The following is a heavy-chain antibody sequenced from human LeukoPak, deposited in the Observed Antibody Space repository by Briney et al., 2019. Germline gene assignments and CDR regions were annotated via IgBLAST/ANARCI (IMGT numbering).Heavy chain of an antibody. Sequence: GGSLRLSCAASGFTFSTYGMHWVRQAPGKGLEWVSAISGSGGSTYYADSVKGRFTISRDNSKNTLYLQMNSLRAEDTAVYYCANAGSPTNYYYYYMDVWGKGTTVTISS. CDR1: GFTFSTYG. CDR3: ANAGSPTNYYYYYMDV. V-gene: IGHV3-NL1*01. CDR2: ISGSGGST. D-gene: IGHD2-15*01. J-gene: IGHJ6*03.